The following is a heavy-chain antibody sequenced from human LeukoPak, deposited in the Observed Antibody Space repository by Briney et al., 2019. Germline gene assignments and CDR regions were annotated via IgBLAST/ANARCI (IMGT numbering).Heavy chain of an antibody. CDR3: ARDVDGWFDP. V-gene: IGHV3-30*04. Sequence: PGRSLRLSCAASGFTFSSYAMHRVRQAPGKGLEWVAVISYDGSNKYYADSVKGRFTISRDNSKNTLYLQMNSLRAEDTAVYYCARDVDGWFDPWGQGTLVTVSS. CDR1: GFTFSSYA. CDR2: ISYDGSNK. J-gene: IGHJ5*02.